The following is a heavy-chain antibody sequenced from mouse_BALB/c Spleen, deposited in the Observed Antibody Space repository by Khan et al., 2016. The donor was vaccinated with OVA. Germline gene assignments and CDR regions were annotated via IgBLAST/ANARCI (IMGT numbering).Heavy chain of an antibody. Sequence: QVQLQQPGAELVKPGASVKLSCKASGYTFTSYYIYWVKQRPGQGLEWIGGINTSNGGTYFNEKFESKATLTVDNSTSKPFMQVSSLTSEDSAVYYCTRSGCAAFAYWGQGTLGTVSA. V-gene: IGHV1S81*02. CDR1: GYTFTSYY. D-gene: IGHD3-1*01. CDR3: TRSGCAAFAY. J-gene: IGHJ3*01. CDR2: INTSNGGT.